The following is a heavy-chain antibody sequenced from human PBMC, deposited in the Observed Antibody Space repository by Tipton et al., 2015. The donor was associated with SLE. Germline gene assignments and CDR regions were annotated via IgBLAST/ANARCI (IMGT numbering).Heavy chain of an antibody. V-gene: IGHV4-61*09. CDR2: IYTSGIT. J-gene: IGHJ2*01. CDR1: GGSISSGNFY. D-gene: IGHD3-3*01. Sequence: TLSLTCTVSGGSISSGNFYWSWIWQPAGKGLEWIGHIYTSGITNYNPSLKSRVTISVDTSKNQFSLKLSSVTAADTAVYYCAREPLEVREWFDLWGRGTLVTVSA. CDR3: AREPLEVREWFDL.